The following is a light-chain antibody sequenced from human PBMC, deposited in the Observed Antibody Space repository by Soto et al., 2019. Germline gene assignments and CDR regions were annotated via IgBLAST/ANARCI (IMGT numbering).Light chain of an antibody. CDR3: QSFDRSLSASV. Sequence: QSVLTQPPSASGTPGQRVTISCSGSSSNIGASYAVHWYQQLPGTAPKLLIYANTNRPSGVPDRFSGSKSGTSASLAITGLQAEDEADYYCQSFDRSLSASVFGGGTKLTVL. CDR1: SSNIGASYA. V-gene: IGLV1-40*01. J-gene: IGLJ2*01. CDR2: ANT.